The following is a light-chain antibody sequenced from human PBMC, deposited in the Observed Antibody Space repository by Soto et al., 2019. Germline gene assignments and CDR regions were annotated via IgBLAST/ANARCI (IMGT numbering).Light chain of an antibody. CDR3: QQSYSAPYT. Sequence: DIQMTQSPSSLSASVGDRVTITCRASQSIYSSLNWYHQKPGKAPKLLIYAASNLQSGVPSRFSGRGSGTDFTLSSSSLQPEDFATYYCQQSYSAPYTFGQGTKLEI. CDR2: AAS. V-gene: IGKV1-39*01. J-gene: IGKJ2*01. CDR1: QSIYSS.